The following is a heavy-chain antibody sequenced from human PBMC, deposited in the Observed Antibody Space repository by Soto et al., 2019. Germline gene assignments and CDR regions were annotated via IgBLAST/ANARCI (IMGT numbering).Heavy chain of an antibody. V-gene: IGHV5-10-1*01. CDR2: IDPSDSYT. CDR3: ARKDVMLSRAAGSYYYGMDV. CDR1: GYSFTSYC. D-gene: IGHD6-13*01. J-gene: IGHJ6*02. Sequence: GESLKTFWKGSGYSFTSYCISWVRQMPGKGVEGMGRIDPSDSYTNCSPSFQGHVTISADKSISTAYLQWSSLKASDTAMYYCARKDVMLSRAAGSYYYGMDVWGQGTTVTVSS.